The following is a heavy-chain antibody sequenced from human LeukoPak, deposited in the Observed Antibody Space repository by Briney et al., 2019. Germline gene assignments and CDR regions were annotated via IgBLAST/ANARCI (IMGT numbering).Heavy chain of an antibody. D-gene: IGHD6-6*01. CDR1: GFTVSSNY. CDR2: IYSGGST. V-gene: IGHV3-53*01. J-gene: IGHJ5*02. Sequence: PGGSLRLSCAASGFTVSSNYMSWVRQAPGKGLKWVSVIYSGGSTYYADSVKGRFTISRDNSKNTLYLQMNSLRAEDTAVYYCARASVVEGFDPWGQGTLVTVSS. CDR3: ARASVVEGFDP.